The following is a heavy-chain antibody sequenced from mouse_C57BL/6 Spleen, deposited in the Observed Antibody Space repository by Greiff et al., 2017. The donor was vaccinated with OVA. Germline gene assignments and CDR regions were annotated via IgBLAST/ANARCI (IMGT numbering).Heavy chain of an antibody. J-gene: IGHJ4*01. V-gene: IGHV2-6*01. CDR2: IWGVGST. CDR1: GFSLTSYG. Sequence: VKLVESGPGLVAPSQSLSITCTVSGFSLTSYGVDWVRQSPGKGLEWLGVIWGVGSTNYNSALKSRLSISKDNSKSQVFLKMNSLQTDDTAMYYCARGTGNAMDYWGQGTSVTVSS. CDR3: ARGTGNAMDY. D-gene: IGHD4-1*01.